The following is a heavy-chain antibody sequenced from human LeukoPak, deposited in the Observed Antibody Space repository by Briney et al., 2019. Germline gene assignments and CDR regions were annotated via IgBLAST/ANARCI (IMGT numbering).Heavy chain of an antibody. Sequence: GGSLRLSCAASGFTFSRYSRSWVRQAPGKGLEWVSAITSGVGFIYYADSLKGRFTISRDNAKNSLYLQLNSLRVEDTAVYYCARDRYDSSGYYCISDYWGQGTLVTVSS. CDR3: ARDRYDSSGYYCISDY. D-gene: IGHD3-22*01. J-gene: IGHJ4*02. CDR1: GFTFSRYS. V-gene: IGHV3-21*01. CDR2: ITSGVGFI.